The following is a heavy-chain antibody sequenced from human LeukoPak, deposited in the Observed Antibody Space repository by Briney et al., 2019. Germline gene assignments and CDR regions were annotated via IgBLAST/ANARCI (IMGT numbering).Heavy chain of an antibody. CDR3: ARVSYMGSTFGGTDV. CDR2: IWYDGNNK. Sequence: PGGSLRLSCAASGFTFSSYGMHWVRQAPGKGLEWVAVIWYDGNNKYYADSVKGRFTISRDNSKNTLYLQMNSLRAEDTAVYYCARVSYMGSTFGGTDVWGQGTTVTVSS. D-gene: IGHD2/OR15-2a*01. J-gene: IGHJ6*02. V-gene: IGHV3-33*01. CDR1: GFTFSSYG.